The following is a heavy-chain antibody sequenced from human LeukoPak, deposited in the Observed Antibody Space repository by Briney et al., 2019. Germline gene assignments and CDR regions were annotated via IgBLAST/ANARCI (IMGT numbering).Heavy chain of an antibody. J-gene: IGHJ4*02. Sequence: GGSRRLSCAASGLFFGSYGMHWVRQAPGKGLEWVAFIRFDGTNKYYAESVKGRFTISRDNSKNTLYLQMNSLRPEDTAVYYCAKDWAVLGTMVPNWGQGTVVTVSS. V-gene: IGHV3-30*02. CDR2: IRFDGTNK. CDR1: GLFFGSYG. D-gene: IGHD5-12*01. CDR3: AKDWAVLGTMVPN.